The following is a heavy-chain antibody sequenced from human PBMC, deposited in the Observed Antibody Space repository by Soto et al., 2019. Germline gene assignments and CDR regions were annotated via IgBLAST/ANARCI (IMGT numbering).Heavy chain of an antibody. J-gene: IGHJ4*02. CDR3: AKTGLMLGEGGAY. D-gene: IGHD3-10*02. V-gene: IGHV3-9*01. CDR2: ISWNSGSI. Sequence: EVQLVESGGGLVQPGRSLRLSCAASGFTFDDYAMHWVRQAPGKGLEWVSGISWNSGSIGYADSVKGRFTISRDNAKKTLYLQMTSLRAEETAWYDCAKTGLMLGEGGAYWGQGTRVTVSS. CDR1: GFTFDDYA.